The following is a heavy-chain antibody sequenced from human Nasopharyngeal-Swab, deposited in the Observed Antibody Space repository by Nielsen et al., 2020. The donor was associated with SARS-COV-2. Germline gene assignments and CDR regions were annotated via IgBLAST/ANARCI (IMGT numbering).Heavy chain of an antibody. CDR2: INHNERT. J-gene: IGHJ6*02. V-gene: IGHV4-34*01. Sequence: SETLSLTCSVSGGSFNGFYWNWIRQAPGKGLEWIGEINHNERTNYNPSPKRRIAMLVDTSNNQVSLKVSSVSAGDTAVYYCARAGRVGDAYTGLDVWGQGTTVTVSS. CDR1: GGSFNGFY. D-gene: IGHD5-24*01. CDR3: ARAGRVGDAYTGLDV.